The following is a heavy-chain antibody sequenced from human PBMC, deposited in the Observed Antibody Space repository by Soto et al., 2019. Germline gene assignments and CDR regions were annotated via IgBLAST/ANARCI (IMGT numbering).Heavy chain of an antibody. J-gene: IGHJ4*02. D-gene: IGHD4-4*01. CDR2: IYHSGST. CDR1: GYSISSGYY. V-gene: IGHV4-38-2*01. Sequence: SETLSLTCAVSGYSISSGYYWGWIRQPPGKGLEWIGSIYHSGSTYYNPSLKSRVTISVDTSKNQFSLKLSSVTAAGTAVYYCARAEGYSNRLFDYWGQGTLVTVSS. CDR3: ARAEGYSNRLFDY.